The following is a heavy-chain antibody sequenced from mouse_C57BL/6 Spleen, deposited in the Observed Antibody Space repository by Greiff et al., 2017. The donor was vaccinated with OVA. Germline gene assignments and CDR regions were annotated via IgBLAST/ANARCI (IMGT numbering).Heavy chain of an antibody. J-gene: IGHJ4*01. CDR2: INPGSGGT. CDR1: GYAFTNYL. Sequence: VQLQQSGAELVRPGTSVKVSCKASGYAFTNYLIEWVKQRPGQGLEWIGVINPGSGGTNYNEKFKGKATLTADKSSSTAYMQLSSLTSEDSAVYFCARSESNYYAMDYWGQGTSVTVSS. D-gene: IGHD2-5*01. V-gene: IGHV1-54*01. CDR3: ARSESNYYAMDY.